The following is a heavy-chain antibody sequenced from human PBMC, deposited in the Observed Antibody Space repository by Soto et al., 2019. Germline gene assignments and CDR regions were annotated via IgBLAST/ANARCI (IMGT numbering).Heavy chain of an antibody. CDR1: GFTFSSYS. D-gene: IGHD1-26*01. Sequence: EVQLVESGGGLVQPGGSLRLSCAASGFTFSSYSMNWVRQAPWKGLEWVSYISSSSSTIYYADSVKGRFTISRDNAKNSLYLQMNSRRDEDTAVYDFAREGGSLNWFDPWGQGTLVTVSS. CDR2: ISSSSSTI. CDR3: AREGGSLNWFDP. V-gene: IGHV3-48*02. J-gene: IGHJ5*02.